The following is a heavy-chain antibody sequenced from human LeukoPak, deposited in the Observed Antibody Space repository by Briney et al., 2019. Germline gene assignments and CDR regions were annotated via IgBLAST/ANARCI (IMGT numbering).Heavy chain of an antibody. D-gene: IGHD3-22*01. J-gene: IGHJ6*03. CDR2: INHSGST. CDR1: DESFSAYY. Sequence: SETLSLTCAVYDESFSAYYWGWIRQPPGKGLEWIGEINHSGSTNYNPSLKSRVTISVDTSKNQFSLKLSSVTAADTAVYYCARLYYYDSSGYRPSTYYYYMDVWGKGTTVTVSS. V-gene: IGHV4-34*01. CDR3: ARLYYYDSSGYRPSTYYYYMDV.